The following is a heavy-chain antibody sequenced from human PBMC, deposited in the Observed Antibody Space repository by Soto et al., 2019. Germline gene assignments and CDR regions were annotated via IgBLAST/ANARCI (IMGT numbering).Heavy chain of an antibody. CDR3: TTDKRFLEWLLSPFDY. D-gene: IGHD3-3*01. V-gene: IGHV3-15*07. J-gene: IGHJ4*02. CDR2: IKSKTDGGTT. Sequence: EVQLVESGGGLVKPGGSLRLSCAASGFTFSNAWMNWVRQAPGKGLEWVGRIKSKTDGGTTDYAAPVKGRFTISRDDSKHTLYLQMNSLKTEDTAVYYCTTDKRFLEWLLSPFDYWGQGTLVTVSS. CDR1: GFTFSNAW.